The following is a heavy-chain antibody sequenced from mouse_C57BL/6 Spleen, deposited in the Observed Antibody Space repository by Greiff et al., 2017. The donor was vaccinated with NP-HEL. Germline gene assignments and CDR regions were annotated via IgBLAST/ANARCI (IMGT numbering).Heavy chain of an antibody. Sequence: QVQLQQPGAELVKPGASVKLSCKASGYTFTSYWMHWVKQRPGQGLEWIGMLHPHSGRTYYTEKFPSPATLPVDKSSRTAYMHLSSLTAEDSAVYYCARGYYDGTWFAYWGQGTLVTVSA. D-gene: IGHD1-1*01. J-gene: IGHJ3*01. CDR2: LHPHSGRT. CDR3: ARGYYDGTWFAY. CDR1: GYTFTSYW. V-gene: IGHV1-64*01.